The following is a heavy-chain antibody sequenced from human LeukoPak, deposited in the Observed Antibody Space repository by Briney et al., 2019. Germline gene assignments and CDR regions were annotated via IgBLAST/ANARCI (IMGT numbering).Heavy chain of an antibody. V-gene: IGHV3-33*01. CDR3: ARGPAVAGNYFDY. Sequence: PGGSLRLSCAASGFTFSSYGRHWVRQAPGKGLEGVAVIWYDGSNKYYADAVKGRFTISRDNSKNTLYLQMNSLRAEDTAVYYCARGPAVAGNYFDYWGQGTLVTVSS. J-gene: IGHJ4*02. CDR1: GFTFSSYG. CDR2: IWYDGSNK. D-gene: IGHD6-19*01.